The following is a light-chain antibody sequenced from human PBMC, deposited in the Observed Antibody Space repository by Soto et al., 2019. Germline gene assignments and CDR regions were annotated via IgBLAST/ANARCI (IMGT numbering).Light chain of an antibody. Sequence: EVELPQSPAILSLSPGAPATLSGRASQSVDKFLAWYQQRPGQPPRLLIFDASNRATGVPVRFSGSGSGTVFTLTIGRLEPEDFAVYYCQKYGSSPPITVGQGKRLEIK. CDR1: QSVDKF. V-gene: IGKV3-20*01. CDR2: DAS. J-gene: IGKJ5*01. CDR3: QKYGSSPPIT.